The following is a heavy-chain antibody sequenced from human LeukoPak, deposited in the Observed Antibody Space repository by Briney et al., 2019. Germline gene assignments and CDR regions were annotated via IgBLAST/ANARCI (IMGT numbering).Heavy chain of an antibody. J-gene: IGHJ6*03. CDR3: ARGYGSGSYGYYYYYMDV. CDR2: IYHSGST. D-gene: IGHD3-10*01. Sequence: SETLSLTCTVSGYSISSGYYWGWIRQPPGKGLEWIGSIYHSGSTYYNPSLKSRVTISVDTSKNQFSLKLSSVTAADTAVYYCARGYGSGSYGYYYYYMDVWGKGTTVTVSS. CDR1: GYSISSGYY. V-gene: IGHV4-38-2*02.